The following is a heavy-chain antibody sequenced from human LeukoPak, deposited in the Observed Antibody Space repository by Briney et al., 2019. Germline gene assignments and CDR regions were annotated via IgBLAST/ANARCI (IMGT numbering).Heavy chain of an antibody. CDR2: INSDGSST. D-gene: IGHD3-3*01. CDR1: GFTFSSYW. V-gene: IGHV3-74*01. J-gene: IGHJ3*02. CDR3: ATTYYDFWSGYPLDAFDI. Sequence: GGSLRLSCAASGFTFSSYWMHWVRQAPGKGLVLVSRINSDGSSTSYADSVKGRFTISRDNAKNTLYLQMNSLRAEDTAVYYCATTYYDFWSGYPLDAFDIWGQGTMVTVSS.